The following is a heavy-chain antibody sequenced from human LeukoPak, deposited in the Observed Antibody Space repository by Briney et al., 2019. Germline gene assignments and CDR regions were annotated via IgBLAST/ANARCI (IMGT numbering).Heavy chain of an antibody. CDR3: IRDASIGTHYFDF. D-gene: IGHD2-21*01. Sequence: GESLRLSCAASGFTFSIYSMNWVRQAPGKGLEWVGRIRSKTDGGTTDYAAPVKGRFTISRDDSKNTVYLQMNSLKTEDTGVYYCIRDASIGTHYFDFWGQGTLVTVSS. CDR2: IRSKTDGGTT. V-gene: IGHV3-15*01. CDR1: GFTFSIYS. J-gene: IGHJ4*02.